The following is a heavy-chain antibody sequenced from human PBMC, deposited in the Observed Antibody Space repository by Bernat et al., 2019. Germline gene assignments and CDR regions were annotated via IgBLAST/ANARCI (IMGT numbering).Heavy chain of an antibody. Sequence: EVQLVESGGGLVQPGGSLRLSCAASGFTFSSYWMHWVRQAPGKGLVWVSRINSDGSSTSYADYVKGRFTISRDNAKNTLYLQMNSLRAEDTAVYYCTVDTAMVVKYYYYYMDVWGKGTTVTVSS. J-gene: IGHJ6*03. V-gene: IGHV3-74*01. CDR1: GFTFSSYW. D-gene: IGHD5-18*01. CDR3: TVDTAMVVKYYYYYMDV. CDR2: INSDGSST.